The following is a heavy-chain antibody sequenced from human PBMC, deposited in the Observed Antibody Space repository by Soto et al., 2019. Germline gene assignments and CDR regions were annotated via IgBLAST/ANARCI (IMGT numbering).Heavy chain of an antibody. J-gene: IGHJ4*02. CDR1: GFMFNNYA. CDR2: VSVSGGTT. CDR3: AKGLYYYDSSGYRLFDY. D-gene: IGHD3-22*01. V-gene: IGHV3-23*01. Sequence: GALRLSCAASGFMFNNYAMSWVRQAPGKGLEWVSTVSVSGGTTYYADSLKGRFTISRDNSKKTVYLQMNRLRADDTAIYYCAKGLYYYDSSGYRLFDYWGQGTLVTVSS.